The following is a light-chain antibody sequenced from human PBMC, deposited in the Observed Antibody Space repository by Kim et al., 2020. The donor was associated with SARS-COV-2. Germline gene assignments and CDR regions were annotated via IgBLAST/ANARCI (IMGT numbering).Light chain of an antibody. J-gene: IGLJ3*02. CDR3: AAWDDSLNGGV. CDR2: TNS. CDR1: SSNMGSNT. Sequence: GQRVTSSCSGRSSNMGSNTVNWYQQLPGTAPKLLMYTNSQRPSGVPDRFSRSKSGTSASLAISGLQSEDEGDYYCAAWDDSLNGGVFGGGTQLTVL. V-gene: IGLV1-44*01.